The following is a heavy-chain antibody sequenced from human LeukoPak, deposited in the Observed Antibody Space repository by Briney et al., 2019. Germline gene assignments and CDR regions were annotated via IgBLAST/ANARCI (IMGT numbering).Heavy chain of an antibody. CDR3: ARGREKRRLQRFDY. CDR2: INHSGST. D-gene: IGHD5-24*01. CDR1: GGSFSGYY. J-gene: IGHJ4*02. Sequence: SETLSLTCAVYGGSFSGYYWSWIRQPPGKGLEWIGEINHSGSTNYNPSLKSRVTISVDTSKNQFSLKLSSVTAADTAVYYCARGREKRRLQRFDYWGQGTLVTVSS. V-gene: IGHV4-34*01.